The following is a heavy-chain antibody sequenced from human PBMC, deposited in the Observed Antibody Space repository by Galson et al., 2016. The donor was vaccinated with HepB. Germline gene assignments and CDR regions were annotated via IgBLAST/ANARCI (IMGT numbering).Heavy chain of an antibody. J-gene: IGHJ4*02. CDR2: ISGSGGIT. Sequence: SLRLSCAASGFSVGGHAMSWVRQGPGKGLDWVSGISGSGGITSYAVSVKGRFTISRDDSKNTVFLQVNSLRVEDTAVYYCAKGRSYSNSFYYFDYWGRGTLVTVSS. V-gene: IGHV3-23*01. CDR1: GFSVGGHA. D-gene: IGHD2/OR15-2a*01. CDR3: AKGRSYSNSFYYFDY.